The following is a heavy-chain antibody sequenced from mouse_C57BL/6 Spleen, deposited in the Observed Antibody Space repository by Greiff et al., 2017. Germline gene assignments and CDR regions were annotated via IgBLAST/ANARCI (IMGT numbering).Heavy chain of an antibody. Sequence: EVKLVESGGDLVKPGGSLKLSCAASGFTFSSYGMSWVRQTPDKRLEWVATISSGGSYTYYPDSVKGRFTISRDNAKNTLYLQMSSLKSEDTAMYYCARQRDYYCSPAYFDYWGQGTTLTVSS. J-gene: IGHJ2*01. CDR2: ISSGGSYT. D-gene: IGHD1-1*01. V-gene: IGHV5-6*01. CDR1: GFTFSSYG. CDR3: ARQRDYYCSPAYFDY.